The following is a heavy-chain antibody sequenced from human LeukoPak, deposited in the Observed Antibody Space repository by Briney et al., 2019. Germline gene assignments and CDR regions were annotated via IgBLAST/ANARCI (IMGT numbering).Heavy chain of an antibody. CDR1: GFTSSSYG. J-gene: IGHJ4*02. Sequence: GGSLRLSCAASGFTSSSYGMHWVRQAPGKGLEWVAFIRYDGSNKYYADSVKGRFTISRDNSKNTLYLQMNSLRAEDTAVYYCAKDPTFVVVPAASFDYWGQGTLVTVSS. D-gene: IGHD2-2*01. CDR2: IRYDGSNK. CDR3: AKDPTFVVVPAASFDY. V-gene: IGHV3-30*02.